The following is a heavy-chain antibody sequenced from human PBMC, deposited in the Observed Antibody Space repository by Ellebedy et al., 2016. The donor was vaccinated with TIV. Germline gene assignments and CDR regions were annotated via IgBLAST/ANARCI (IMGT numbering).Heavy chain of an antibody. D-gene: IGHD3-16*02. V-gene: IGHV4-61*01. CDR2: IYNSGST. CDR1: GGSVSSDSYY. CDR3: ARGGDLSYDFDN. J-gene: IGHJ4*02. Sequence: SETLSLTCTVSGGSVSSDSYYWSWIRQPPGKGLEWIGYIYNSGSTNYNPSLKSRVTISVDSSKNQFSLKLSSVTAADAAVYYCARGGDLSYDFDNWGQGTLVTVSS.